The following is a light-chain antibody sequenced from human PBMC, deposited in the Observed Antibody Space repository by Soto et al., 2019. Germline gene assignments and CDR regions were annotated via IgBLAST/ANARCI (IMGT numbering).Light chain of an antibody. V-gene: IGLV1-36*01. CDR1: SFNIGSYA. CDR3: AAWDHRWNGVM. J-gene: IGLJ3*02. Sequence: QSVLTQPPAVSAAPRQSVTISCSGDSFNIGSYAVSWYQQVPGKAPKLLVYHDDLLPSGVSDRFSASKSGTSASLAISGLQSDDEGDYYSAAWDHRWNGVMFGGGTKLTVL. CDR2: HDD.